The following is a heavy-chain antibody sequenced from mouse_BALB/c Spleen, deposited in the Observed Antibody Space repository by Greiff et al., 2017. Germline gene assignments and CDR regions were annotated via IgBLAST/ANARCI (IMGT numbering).Heavy chain of an antibody. CDR1: GYAFSSYW. CDR3: ASWATTDWYFDV. J-gene: IGHJ1*01. Sequence: VQLQQSGAELVRPGSSVKISCKASGYAFSSYWMNWVKQRPGQGLEWIGQIYPGDGDTNYNGKFKGKATLTADKSSSTAYMQLSSLTSEDSAVYFCASWATTDWYFDVWGEGTTVTVSS. CDR2: IYPGDGDT. D-gene: IGHD1-1*01. V-gene: IGHV1-80*01.